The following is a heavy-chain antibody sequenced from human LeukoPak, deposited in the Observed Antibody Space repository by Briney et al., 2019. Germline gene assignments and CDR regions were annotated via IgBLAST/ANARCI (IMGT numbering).Heavy chain of an antibody. J-gene: IGHJ4*02. D-gene: IGHD2-15*01. CDR2: FDPEDGET. V-gene: IGHV1-24*01. CDR3: ATDGAYCSGGSCPDY. Sequence: ASVKVSCKVSGYTLTELSMHWVRQAPGKGLEWMGGFDPEDGETIYAQKFQGRVTMTEDTSTDTAYMELSSLRSEDTAVYYCATDGAYCSGGSCPDYWGQGTLVTVSS. CDR1: GYTLTELS.